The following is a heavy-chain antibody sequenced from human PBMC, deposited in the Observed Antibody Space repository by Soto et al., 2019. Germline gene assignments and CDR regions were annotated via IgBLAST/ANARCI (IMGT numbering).Heavy chain of an antibody. V-gene: IGHV4-30-2*01. CDR2: IYHGGST. CDR1: GGSISRGGYS. J-gene: IGHJ4*02. CDR3: ARVRGRTTERRRDYLAY. D-gene: IGHD4-17*01. Sequence: SETLSLTCAVSGGSISRGGYSWSWIRQPPGKGLEWIGYIYHGGSTYYNPSLTSRVTISVDRSKTQFSLKLSSVTAADTAVEYWARVRGRTTERRRDYLAYWGQGXLVTVSS.